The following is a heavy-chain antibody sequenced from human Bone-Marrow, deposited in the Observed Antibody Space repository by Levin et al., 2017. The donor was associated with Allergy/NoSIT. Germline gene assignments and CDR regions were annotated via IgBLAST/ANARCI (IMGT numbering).Heavy chain of an antibody. CDR1: GFAFSTYA. CDR2: ISYDGSNK. CDR3: ARPSRDSAILSRYRGAFAI. V-gene: IGHV3-30-3*01. Sequence: GESLKISCEASGFAFSTYAMHWVRQAPGKGLEWVAVISYDGSNKNFADSVKGRFTISRDNSKNTLSLQTNSLRPEDTAVYFCARPSRDSAILSRYRGAFAIWGHGTMFTVSS. J-gene: IGHJ3*02. D-gene: IGHD3-9*01.